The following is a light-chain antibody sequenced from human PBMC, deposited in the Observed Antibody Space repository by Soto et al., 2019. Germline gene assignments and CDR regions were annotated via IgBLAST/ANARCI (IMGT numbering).Light chain of an antibody. CDR3: QQYGISPWT. V-gene: IGKV3-20*01. Sequence: EIVLTQSPGTLSLSPGERATLSCRASQSVSSSYLAWYQQKPGLAPRLLMYGASSRATGIPDRFIGSGSGTDVTLTISRLEPEDFAVYYCQQYGISPWTFGQGTKVEIK. CDR1: QSVSSSY. CDR2: GAS. J-gene: IGKJ1*01.